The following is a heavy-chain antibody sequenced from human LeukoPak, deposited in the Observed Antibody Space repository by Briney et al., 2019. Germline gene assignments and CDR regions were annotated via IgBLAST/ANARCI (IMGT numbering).Heavy chain of an antibody. CDR2: MNPNSGNT. CDR1: GYTFTSYD. CDR3: ARAPDYSGSYLDY. V-gene: IGHV1-8*01. D-gene: IGHD1-26*01. J-gene: IGHJ4*02. Sequence: ASVKLSCKASGYTFTSYDINWVRQATGQGLEWMGWMNPNSGNTGYAQKFQGRVTMTRNTSISTAYMELSSLRSEDTAVYYCARAPDYSGSYLDYWGQGTLVTVSS.